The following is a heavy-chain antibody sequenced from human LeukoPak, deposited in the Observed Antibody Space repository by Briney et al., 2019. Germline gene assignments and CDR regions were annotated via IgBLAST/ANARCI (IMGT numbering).Heavy chain of an antibody. CDR3: ARVPIDSSPGERWFDP. Sequence: ASVKVSCKASGYTFTSYGISWVRQAPGQGLEWMGWISAYNGNTNYAQKLQGRVTMTTDTSTSTAYMELRSLRSDDTAVYYCARVPIDSSPGERWFDPWGQGTLVTVSS. CDR1: GYTFTSYG. D-gene: IGHD6-13*01. V-gene: IGHV1-18*01. J-gene: IGHJ5*02. CDR2: ISAYNGNT.